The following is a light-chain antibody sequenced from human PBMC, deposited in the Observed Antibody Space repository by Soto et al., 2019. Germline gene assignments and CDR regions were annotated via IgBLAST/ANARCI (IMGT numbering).Light chain of an antibody. CDR1: QSVSSTY. Sequence: EIVLTQSPGTLSLSPGERATLSCRASQSVSSTYLAWYQQNPGQAPRLLIYGASSRATGLPDRFSGSGSGTDFTLTISRLEPEDFPVYFCQQYGSSSYTFGQGTKLEIK. V-gene: IGKV3-20*01. CDR2: GAS. J-gene: IGKJ2*01. CDR3: QQYGSSSYT.